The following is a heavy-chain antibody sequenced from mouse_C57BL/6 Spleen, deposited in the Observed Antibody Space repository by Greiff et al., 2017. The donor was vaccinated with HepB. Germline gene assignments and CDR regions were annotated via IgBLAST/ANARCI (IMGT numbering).Heavy chain of an antibody. V-gene: IGHV3-1*01. CDR3: ARDNYSNWYFDV. Sequence: EVQLQESGPGMVKPSQSLSLTCTVTGYSITSGYDWHWIRHFPGNKLEWMGYISYSGSTNYNPSLKSRISITHDTSKNHFFLKLNSVTTEDTATYYCARDNYSNWYFDVWGTGTTVTVSS. CDR2: ISYSGST. D-gene: IGHD2-5*01. CDR1: GYSITSGYD. J-gene: IGHJ1*03.